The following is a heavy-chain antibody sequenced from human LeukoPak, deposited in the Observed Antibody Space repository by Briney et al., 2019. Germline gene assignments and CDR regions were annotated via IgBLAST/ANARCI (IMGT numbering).Heavy chain of an antibody. CDR1: GYTFTSYD. D-gene: IGHD4-11*01. Sequence: SVKVSCKASGYTFTSYDINWVRQATGQGPEWMGGIVPAYGTANYAQKFKGRVTITADESTTTAYMELSSLRSEDTAMYYCARDRTSGHSNFFPYWGPGTLVTVSS. CDR3: ARDRTSGHSNFFPY. CDR2: IVPAYGTA. V-gene: IGHV1-69*13. J-gene: IGHJ4*02.